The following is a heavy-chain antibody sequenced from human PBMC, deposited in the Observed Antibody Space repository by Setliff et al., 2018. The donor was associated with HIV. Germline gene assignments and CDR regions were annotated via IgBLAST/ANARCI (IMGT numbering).Heavy chain of an antibody. CDR2: IKQDGSEE. J-gene: IGHJ4*02. V-gene: IGHV3-7*03. Sequence: PGESLKISCAAPGFTFSNYWMSWVRQAPGKGLEWVANIKQDGSEEYYVDSVKARFTISRDNAKNSLYLQMNSLRAEDTAVYYCARDRVYYYYDSSGYSDYWGQGTLVTVSS. D-gene: IGHD3-22*01. CDR1: GFTFSNYW. CDR3: ARDRVYYYYDSSGYSDY.